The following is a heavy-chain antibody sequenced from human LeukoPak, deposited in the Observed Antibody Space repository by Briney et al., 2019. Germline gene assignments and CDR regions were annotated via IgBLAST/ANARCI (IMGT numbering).Heavy chain of an antibody. CDR2: IGAGGTFT. V-gene: IGHV3-23*01. CDR1: GFTFSSYA. J-gene: IGHJ6*02. Sequence: GGSLRLSCTASGFTFSSYAMNWVRQAPGKGLEWVSGIGAGGTFTYYADSVKGRFTISRDNSRNSLYLQMNSLRTEDTALYYCAKDLLWFGVWGLDVWGQGTTVTVSS. D-gene: IGHD3-10*01. CDR3: AKDLLWFGVWGLDV.